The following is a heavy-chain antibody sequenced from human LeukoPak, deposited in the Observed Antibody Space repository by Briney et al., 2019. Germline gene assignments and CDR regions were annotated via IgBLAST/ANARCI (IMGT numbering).Heavy chain of an antibody. J-gene: IGHJ3*02. D-gene: IGHD2-2*01. CDR3: ARDRRTSAGSLGAFDI. Sequence: GGSLRLSCAASGLTFSSYSMNWVRQAPGKGLEWVSSISSSSSYIYYADSVKGRFTISRDNAKNSLYLQMNSLRAEDTAVYYCARDRRTSAGSLGAFDIWGQGTMVTVSS. CDR1: GLTFSSYS. CDR2: ISSSSSYI. V-gene: IGHV3-21*01.